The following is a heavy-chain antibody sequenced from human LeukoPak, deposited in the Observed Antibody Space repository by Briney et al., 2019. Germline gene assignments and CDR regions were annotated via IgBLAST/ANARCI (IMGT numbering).Heavy chain of an antibody. Sequence: PGGSLRLSCAASGFTFSSYGMHWVRQAPGKGLEWVAVISYDGSNKYYADSVKGRFTISRDNSKNTLYLQMNSLRAEDTAVYYCARDLLFATVTDYWGQGTLVTVSS. D-gene: IGHD4-17*01. CDR1: GFTFSSYG. CDR2: ISYDGSNK. J-gene: IGHJ4*02. V-gene: IGHV3-30*03. CDR3: ARDLLFATVTDY.